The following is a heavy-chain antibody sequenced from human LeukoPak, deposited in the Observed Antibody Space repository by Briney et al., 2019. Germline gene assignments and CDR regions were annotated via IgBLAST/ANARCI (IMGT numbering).Heavy chain of an antibody. CDR3: ARAETYYDFWSGPRMDV. Sequence: GGSLRLSCAASGFAFSSFWMSWVGQAPGKGLEWVSNIKQDGSEKYYVDSVKGRFTISRDNAKNSLYLQMNSLRAEDTAVYYCARAETYYDFWSGPRMDVWGQGTTVTVSS. CDR1: GFAFSSFW. D-gene: IGHD3-3*01. CDR2: IKQDGSEK. J-gene: IGHJ6*02. V-gene: IGHV3-7*03.